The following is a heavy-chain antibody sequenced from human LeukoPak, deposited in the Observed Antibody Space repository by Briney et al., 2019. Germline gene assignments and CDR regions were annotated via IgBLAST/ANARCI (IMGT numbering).Heavy chain of an antibody. CDR2: IYYSGST. J-gene: IGHJ3*02. V-gene: IGHV4-59*01. CDR1: GGSISSYY. D-gene: IGHD6-19*01. Sequence: SETLSLTCTVSGGSISSYYWSWIRQPPGKGLEWIGCIYYSGSTNYNPSFKSRVTISVDTSKNQFSLKLSSVTAADTAVYYCARGLQENLAWLQAFRAFDIWGQGTMVTVSS. CDR3: ARGLQENLAWLQAFRAFDI.